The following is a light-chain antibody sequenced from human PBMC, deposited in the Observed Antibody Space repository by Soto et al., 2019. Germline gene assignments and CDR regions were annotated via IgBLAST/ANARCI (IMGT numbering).Light chain of an antibody. CDR1: QSVSSN. J-gene: IGKJ4*01. CDR3: QQYNNWPRRLT. Sequence: EMLMTKSPATLSGSPGERATLSCRASQSVSSNLAWYQQKPGQAPRLLIYGASTRATGIPARFSGSGSGTEFTLTISSLQSEDFAVYYCQQYNNWPRRLTFGGGTKVDIK. V-gene: IGKV3-15*01. CDR2: GAS.